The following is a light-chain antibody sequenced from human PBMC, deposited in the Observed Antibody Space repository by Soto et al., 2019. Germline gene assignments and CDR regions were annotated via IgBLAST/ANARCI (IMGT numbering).Light chain of an antibody. CDR3: QQYGRSLT. V-gene: IGKV3-20*01. CDR1: QSVSINY. Sequence: ENVLSKPPGTLSLYPGERATLSCRASQSVSINYLTWYQHKPGQAPRLLIDSTSTRATGIPDRFSGSGSGTDFTLTISRLEPEDSAVYYCQQYGRSLTFGGGTKVDI. J-gene: IGKJ4*01. CDR2: STS.